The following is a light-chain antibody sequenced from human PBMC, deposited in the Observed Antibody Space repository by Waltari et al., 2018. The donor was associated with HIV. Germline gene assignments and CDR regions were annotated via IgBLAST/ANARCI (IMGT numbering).Light chain of an antibody. CDR1: ALPKTY. Sequence: SYELTPSPSVSVSLGQMARITCSGEALPKTYFYWYQQKPGQAPALLIYKDTERPPGIPERFSGSSSGTVVTLTLSGVQAEDEADYYCLSTDSSGTWVFGGGTKLTVL. J-gene: IGLJ3*02. CDR2: KDT. CDR3: LSTDSSGTWV. V-gene: IGLV3-16*01.